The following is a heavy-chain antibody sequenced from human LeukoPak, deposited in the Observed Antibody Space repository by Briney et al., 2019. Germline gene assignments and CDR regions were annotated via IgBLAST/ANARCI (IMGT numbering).Heavy chain of an antibody. CDR2: IYYSGST. J-gene: IGHJ4*02. CDR1: GGSISSYY. Sequence: SETLSLTCTVSGGSISSYYWSWIRQPPGKGLEWIGYIYYSGSTNYNPSLKSRVTISVDTSKNQFSLKLSSVTAADTAVDYCARVGRGGRVSSSWSIDYWGQGTLVTVSS. V-gene: IGHV4-59*01. CDR3: ARVGRGGRVSSSWSIDY. D-gene: IGHD6-13*01.